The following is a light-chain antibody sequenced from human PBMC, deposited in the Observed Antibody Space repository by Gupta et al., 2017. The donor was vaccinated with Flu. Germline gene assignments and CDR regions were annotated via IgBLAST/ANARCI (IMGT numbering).Light chain of an antibody. CDR1: QGISSY. J-gene: IGKJ2*02. CDR2: AAS. V-gene: IGKV1-9*01. Sequence: DIQLTQYPSFLSAFVGDRVTITCRASQGISSYLRWYQQKPGKAPKLLIYAASTLQRGVPSRFSGSGSGTDFTLTISSLQPEDFATYYCQQLNSHPRTFGQGTKLEIK. CDR3: QQLNSHPRT.